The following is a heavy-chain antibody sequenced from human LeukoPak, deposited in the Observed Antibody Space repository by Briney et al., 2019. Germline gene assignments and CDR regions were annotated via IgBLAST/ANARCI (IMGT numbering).Heavy chain of an antibody. V-gene: IGHV1-69*04. CDR1: GGTFSSYA. CDR2: IIPILGIA. D-gene: IGHD3-9*01. Sequence: VASVKVSCKASGGTFSSYAISWVRQTPGQGLEWMGRIIPILGIANYAQKFQGRVTITADKSTSTAYMELSSLRSEDTAVYYCASTYYDILTGYYTILSMYVWGQGTTVNVSS. J-gene: IGHJ6*02. CDR3: ASTYYDILTGYYTILSMYV.